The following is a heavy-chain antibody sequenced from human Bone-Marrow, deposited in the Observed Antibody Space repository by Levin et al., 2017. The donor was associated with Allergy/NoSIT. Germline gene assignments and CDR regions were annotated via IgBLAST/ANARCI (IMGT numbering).Heavy chain of an antibody. Sequence: SQTLSLTCTVSGGSIRSGHHYWSWIRQTAGKGLEWIGRINTSGSSNYNPSLKSRVTISVDASKNQFSLRLSSVTAADTAVYYCARDQVTMIRGVLVTDGYAYYYEMDVWGNGTTVTVSS. J-gene: IGHJ6*03. D-gene: IGHD3-10*01. CDR2: INTSGSS. V-gene: IGHV4-61*02. CDR1: GGSIRSGHHY. CDR3: ARDQVTMIRGVLVTDGYAYYYEMDV.